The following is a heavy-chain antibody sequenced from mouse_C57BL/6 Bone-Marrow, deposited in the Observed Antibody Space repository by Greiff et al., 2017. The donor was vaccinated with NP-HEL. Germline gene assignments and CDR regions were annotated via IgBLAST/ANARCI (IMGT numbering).Heavy chain of an antibody. CDR2: IYPSDSET. CDR3: ARGRLLRSGAMDY. J-gene: IGHJ4*01. CDR1: GCTFTSYW. D-gene: IGHD1-1*01. Sequence: VQLQQPGAELVRPGSSVKLSCKASGCTFTSYWLDWVKQRPGQGLEWIGNIYPSDSETHYNQKFKDKATLTVDKSSSTAYMQLSSLTSEDSAVYYCARGRLLRSGAMDYWGQGTSVTVSS. V-gene: IGHV1-61*01.